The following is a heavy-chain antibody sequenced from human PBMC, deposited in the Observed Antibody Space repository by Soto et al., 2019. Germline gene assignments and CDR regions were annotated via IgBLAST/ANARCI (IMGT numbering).Heavy chain of an antibody. CDR1: GYTFTGYY. V-gene: IGHV1-2*02. CDR2: INPNSGGT. J-gene: IGHJ4*02. Sequence: ASVKVSCKASGYTFTGYYMHWVRQAPGQGLEWMGWINPNSGGTNYAQKFQGRVTMTRDTSISTAYMELSRLRSDDTAVYYCAKDLPGYSSGFDYWGQGTLVTVSS. D-gene: IGHD6-19*01. CDR3: AKDLPGYSSGFDY.